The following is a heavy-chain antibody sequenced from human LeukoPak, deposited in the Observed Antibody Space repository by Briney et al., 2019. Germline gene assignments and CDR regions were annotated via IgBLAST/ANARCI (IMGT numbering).Heavy chain of an antibody. CDR3: ARDHKWVVTAIPPAFDI. Sequence: PSETLSLTCTVSGGSISSSNYYWGWIRQPPGQGLEWIGNNDYSGSTYYNPSLKTRVTISIDTSKNQFSLKLGSVTAADTAVYYCARDHKWVVTAIPPAFDIWGQGTMVTVSS. CDR2: NDYSGST. V-gene: IGHV4-39*07. D-gene: IGHD2-21*02. CDR1: GGSISSSNYY. J-gene: IGHJ3*02.